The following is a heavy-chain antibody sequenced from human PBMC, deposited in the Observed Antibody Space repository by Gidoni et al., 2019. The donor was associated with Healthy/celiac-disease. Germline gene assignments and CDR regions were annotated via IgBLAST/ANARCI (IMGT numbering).Heavy chain of an antibody. J-gene: IGHJ3*02. V-gene: IGHV3-23*04. CDR3: AKDRAVDTAMADAFDI. D-gene: IGHD5-18*01. CDR2: ISGSGGST. Sequence: EVQLVESGGGLVQPGGSLRLSCAASGFTFSSSAMSWVRQAPGKGLEWVSAISGSGGSTYYADSVKGRFTISRDNSKNTLYLQMNSLRAEDTAVYYCAKDRAVDTAMADAFDIWGQGTMVTVSS. CDR1: GFTFSSSA.